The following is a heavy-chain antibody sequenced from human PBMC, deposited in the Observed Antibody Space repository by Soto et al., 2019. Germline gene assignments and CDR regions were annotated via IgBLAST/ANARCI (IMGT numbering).Heavy chain of an antibody. V-gene: IGHV4-59*01. Sequence: QVQLQESGPGLVKPSETLSLTCTVSGGSISGYYWTWIRQPPGKGLQWIGYIHYSGSTNYNPSLKSRVTISVDTSKNQFSLKLSSVTAADTAVYYYARTTSMDTAMVFDYWGQGTLVTVSS. J-gene: IGHJ4*02. CDR3: ARTTSMDTAMVFDY. D-gene: IGHD5-18*01. CDR2: IHYSGST. CDR1: GGSISGYY.